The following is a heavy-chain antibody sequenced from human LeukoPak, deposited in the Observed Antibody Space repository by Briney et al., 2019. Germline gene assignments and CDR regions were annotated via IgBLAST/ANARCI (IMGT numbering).Heavy chain of an antibody. CDR2: MNPNSGNT. CDR3: ATATPSPYTNTWYPQFDY. D-gene: IGHD6-13*01. J-gene: IGHJ4*02. CDR1: GYTFTGYY. Sequence: GASVKVSCKASGYTFTGYYMHWVRQAPGQGLEWMGWMNPNSGNTGYAQKFQGRVTMTRDTSISTAYMELSSLRSEDTAVYYCATATPSPYTNTWYPQFDYWGQGTLVTVSS. V-gene: IGHV1-8*02.